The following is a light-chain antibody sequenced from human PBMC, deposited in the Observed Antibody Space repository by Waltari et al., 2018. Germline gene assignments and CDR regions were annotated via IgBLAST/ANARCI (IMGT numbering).Light chain of an antibody. V-gene: IGKV3-15*01. Sequence: EIVMTQSPATLSVSPGERATLPCRASPSVSSNLAWYQQKPGQAPRPLIYGASTRATGIPDRFSGSGSGTEFTLSISSLQSEDFAVYYCQQYKNWPRTFGQGTKLQIK. J-gene: IGKJ2*02. CDR2: GAS. CDR1: PSVSSN. CDR3: QQYKNWPRT.